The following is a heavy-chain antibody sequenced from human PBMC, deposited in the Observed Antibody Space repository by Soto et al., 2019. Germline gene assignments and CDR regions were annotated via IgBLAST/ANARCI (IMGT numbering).Heavy chain of an antibody. CDR2: IWYDGSNK. CDR3: ARKSAGYSYGHDY. D-gene: IGHD5-18*01. Sequence: GGSLRLSCAASGFTFSSYGMHWVRQAPGKGLEWVAVIWYDGSNKYYADSVKGRFTISRDNSKNTLYLQMNSLRAEDTAVYYCARKSAGYSYGHDYWGQGTLVTVSS. J-gene: IGHJ4*02. CDR1: GFTFSSYG. V-gene: IGHV3-33*01.